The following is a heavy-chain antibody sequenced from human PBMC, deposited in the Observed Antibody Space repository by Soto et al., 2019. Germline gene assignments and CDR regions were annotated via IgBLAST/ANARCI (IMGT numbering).Heavy chain of an antibody. V-gene: IGHV3-21*01. D-gene: IGHD3-10*01. CDR2: ISSSSSYI. CDR3: ARDGRPVWFGEYLTNYYYYGMDV. J-gene: IGHJ6*02. Sequence: PVGSLRLSCAASGFTFSSYSMNWVRQAPGKGLEWVSSISSSSSYIYYADSVKGRFTISRDNAKNSLYLQMNSLRAEDTAVYYCARDGRPVWFGEYLTNYYYYGMDVWGQGTTVTVSS. CDR1: GFTFSSYS.